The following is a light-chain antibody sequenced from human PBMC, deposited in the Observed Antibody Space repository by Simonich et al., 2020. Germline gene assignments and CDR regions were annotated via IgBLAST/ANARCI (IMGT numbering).Light chain of an antibody. J-gene: IGKJ5*01. CDR3: QQYDNLPIT. CDR2: DAS. CDR1: QDISNY. V-gene: IGKV1-33*01. Sequence: DIQLTQSPSFLSAYVGERVTITCQASQDISNYLNWYQQKPGKAPKLLIYDASNLETGVPSRFSGSGSGTDFTFTISSLQPEDIATYYCQQYDNLPITFGQGTRLEIK.